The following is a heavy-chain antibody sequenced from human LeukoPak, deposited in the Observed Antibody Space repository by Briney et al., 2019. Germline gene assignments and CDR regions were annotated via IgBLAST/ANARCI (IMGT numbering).Heavy chain of an antibody. CDR1: GYTFTSYG. CDR2: ISAYNGDT. D-gene: IGHD2-2*01. V-gene: IGHV1-18*01. J-gene: IGHJ5*02. CDR3: ARVGYQLLSYNWFDP. Sequence: ASVKVFCTASGYTFTSYGISWVRQAPGQGLEWMGWISAYNGDTNYAQKLQGRVTMTTDTSTSTAYMELRSLRSDDTAVYYCARVGYQLLSYNWFDPWGQGTLVTVSS.